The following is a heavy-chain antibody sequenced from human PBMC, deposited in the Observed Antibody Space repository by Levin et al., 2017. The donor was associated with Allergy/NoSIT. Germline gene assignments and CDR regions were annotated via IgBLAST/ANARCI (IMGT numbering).Heavy chain of an antibody. J-gene: IGHJ4*02. CDR3: ARRRYSSSWDYSDY. V-gene: IGHV3-7*01. Sequence: GGSLRLSCAASGFTFSSYWMSWVRQAPGKGLEWVANIKQDGSEKYYVDSVKGRFTISRDNAKNSLYLQMNSLRAEDTAVYYCARRRYSSSWDYSDYWGQGTLVTVSS. D-gene: IGHD6-13*01. CDR1: GFTFSSYW. CDR2: IKQDGSEK.